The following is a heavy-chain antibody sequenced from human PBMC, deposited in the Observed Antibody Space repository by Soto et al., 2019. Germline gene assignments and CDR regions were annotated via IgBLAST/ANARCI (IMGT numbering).Heavy chain of an antibody. J-gene: IGHJ5*02. CDR2: IYYSGST. V-gene: IGHV4-30-4*01. D-gene: IGHD6-6*01. Sequence: PSETLSLTCTVSGGSISSGDYYWSWIRQPPGKGLEWIGYIYYSGSTYYNPSLKSRVTISVDTSKNQFSLKLSSVTAADTAVYYCAREARRNNWFDPWGQGTLVTVSS. CDR1: GGSISSGDYY. CDR3: AREARRNNWFDP.